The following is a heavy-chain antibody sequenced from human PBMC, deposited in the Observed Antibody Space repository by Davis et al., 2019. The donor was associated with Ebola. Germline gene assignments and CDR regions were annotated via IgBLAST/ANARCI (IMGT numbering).Heavy chain of an antibody. CDR1: GFTVSSNY. V-gene: IGHV3-53*01. CDR3: ARDLRSFGSSWYGGMDV. Sequence: GESLKISCAASGFTVSSNYMSWVRQAPGKGLEWVSVIYSGGSTYYADSVKGRFTISRDNAKNSLYLQMNSLRAEDTAVYYCARDLRSFGSSWYGGMDVWGKGTTVTVSS. CDR2: IYSGGST. D-gene: IGHD6-13*01. J-gene: IGHJ6*04.